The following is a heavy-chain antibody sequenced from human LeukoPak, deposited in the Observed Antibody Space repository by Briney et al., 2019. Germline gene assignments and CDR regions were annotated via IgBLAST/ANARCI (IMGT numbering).Heavy chain of an antibody. CDR2: IFSSAST. Sequence: SETLSLTCTVSGGSISSGGYYWSWIRQLPGKGLEWLGSIFSSASTIYNPSLKSRVIISVDTTKNQFSLKLTSVTAADTAVYYCARDFTGGSFDYWGQGTLVTVSS. CDR3: ARDFTGGSFDY. D-gene: IGHD2-8*02. CDR1: GGSISSGGYY. V-gene: IGHV4-31*03. J-gene: IGHJ4*02.